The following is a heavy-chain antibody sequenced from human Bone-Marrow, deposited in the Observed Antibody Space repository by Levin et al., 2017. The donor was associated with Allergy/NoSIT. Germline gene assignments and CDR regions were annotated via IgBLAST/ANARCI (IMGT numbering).Heavy chain of an antibody. D-gene: IGHD3-16*02. CDR2: FDPEGGEI. Sequence: SVKVSCKVSGYTFTEVSMQWVRQAPGKGLEWMGGFDPEGGEITYAQKFQGRVTMTEDTSTDTAYMKLSSLRSEDTAVYYCTRGVMIRLGGVIASYGMDVWGQGTAVTVSS. CDR1: GYTFTEVS. J-gene: IGHJ6*02. CDR3: TRGVMIRLGGVIASYGMDV. V-gene: IGHV1-24*01.